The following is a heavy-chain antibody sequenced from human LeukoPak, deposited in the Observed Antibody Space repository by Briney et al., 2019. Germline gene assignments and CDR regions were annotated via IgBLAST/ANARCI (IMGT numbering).Heavy chain of an antibody. J-gene: IGHJ1*01. Sequence: SETLSLTCTVSGGSISSYYWSWIRQPPGKGLEWIGYIYYSGSTNYNPSLKSRVTISVDTSKNQFALKLSSVTAADTAVYYCARDGAGTGLTDWGQGTLVTVSS. V-gene: IGHV4-59*01. CDR3: ARDGAGTGLTD. CDR2: IYYSGST. CDR1: GGSISSYY. D-gene: IGHD1-7*01.